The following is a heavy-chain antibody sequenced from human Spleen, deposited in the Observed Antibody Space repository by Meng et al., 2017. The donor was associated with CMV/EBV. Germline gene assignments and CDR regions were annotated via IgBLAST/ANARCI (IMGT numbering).Heavy chain of an antibody. V-gene: IGHV3-30*02. CDR1: GFNLGN. D-gene: IGHD2-2*01. CDR2: MRFAGSDK. Sequence: GGSLRLSCAASGFNLGNMHWVRQAPGMGLEWVAFMRFAGSDKYYADSVNGRFTVSRDNAKNSLYLQMNSLRAEDTALYYCASLYCSSTSCYLNWFDPWGQGTLVTVSS. CDR3: ASLYCSSTSCYLNWFDP. J-gene: IGHJ5*02.